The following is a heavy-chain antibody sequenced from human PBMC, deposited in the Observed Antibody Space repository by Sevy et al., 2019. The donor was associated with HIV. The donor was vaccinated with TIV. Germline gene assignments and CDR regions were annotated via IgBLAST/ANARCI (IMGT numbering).Heavy chain of an antibody. J-gene: IGHJ4*02. D-gene: IGHD3-10*01. CDR3: TTRPYGSIIDY. V-gene: IGHV3-15*07. Sequence: GGSLRLSCGGSGFNISSASMNWVRQAPGRGLEWVGRIKAKIDGETTDYGAPVKGRFIISRDDSRKTVYVQLNSVKSEETAMYFCTTRPYGSIIDYWGQGTLVTVS. CDR1: GFNISSAS. CDR2: IKAKIDGETT.